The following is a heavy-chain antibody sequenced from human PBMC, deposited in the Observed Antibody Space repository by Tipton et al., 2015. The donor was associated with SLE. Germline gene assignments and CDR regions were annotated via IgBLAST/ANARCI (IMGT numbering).Heavy chain of an antibody. CDR3: ARGPDYSNYYFYRMDV. V-gene: IGHV4-4*02. CDR1: GGSINSYNW. Sequence: TLSLTCAVSGGSINSYNWWTWVRQPPGKGLEWIGEIYHSGTSNYNPSLKSRITISLDKSKNQFSLKLTSLTAADTAVYYCARGPDYSNYYFYRMDVWGQGTTVTVSS. CDR2: IYHSGTS. D-gene: IGHD4-11*01. J-gene: IGHJ6*02.